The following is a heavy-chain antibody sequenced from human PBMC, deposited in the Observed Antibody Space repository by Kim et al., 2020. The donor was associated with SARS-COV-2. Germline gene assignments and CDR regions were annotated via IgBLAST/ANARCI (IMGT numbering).Heavy chain of an antibody. CDR3: ARGVRGGYDILTGYYRNDYGMDG. J-gene: IGHJ6*02. V-gene: IGHV1-18*04. CDR1: GYTFTSYG. Sequence: ASVKVSCKASGYTFTSYGISWVRQAPGQGLEWMGWISAYNGNTNYAQKLQGRVTMTTDTSTTTAYMELRSLRSDDTAVYYCARGVRGGYDILTGYYRNDYGMDGWGLGTT. CDR2: ISAYNGNT. D-gene: IGHD3-9*01.